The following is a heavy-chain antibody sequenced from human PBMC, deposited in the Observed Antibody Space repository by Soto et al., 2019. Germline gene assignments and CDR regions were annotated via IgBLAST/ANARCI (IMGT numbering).Heavy chain of an antibody. CDR2: IVVGSGNT. CDR3: AADNGRYCSGGSCYSGDLAYYYMDV. D-gene: IGHD2-15*01. Sequence: ASVKLSCKDSGFTYTSSAMQWVRQARRQRLEWIGWIVVGSGNTNYAQKFQERVTITRDMSTSTAYMELSSLRSEDTAVYYCAADNGRYCSGGSCYSGDLAYYYMDVWGKGTTVTVSS. CDR1: GFTYTSSA. V-gene: IGHV1-58*02. J-gene: IGHJ6*03.